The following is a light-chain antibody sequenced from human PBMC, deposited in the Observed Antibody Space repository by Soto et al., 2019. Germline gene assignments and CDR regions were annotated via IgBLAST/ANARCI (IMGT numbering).Light chain of an antibody. CDR3: QQRNNWPLT. CDR1: QSVASRN. J-gene: IGKJ4*01. V-gene: IGKV3-11*01. Sequence: EIVLTQSPGTLSLSPGERATLSCRASQSVASRNLAWYQQKPGQPPRLLIYEASNRATGIPARFSGSGSGTDFTLTTSSLEPEDFAVYYCQQRNNWPLTFGGGTKVDIK. CDR2: EAS.